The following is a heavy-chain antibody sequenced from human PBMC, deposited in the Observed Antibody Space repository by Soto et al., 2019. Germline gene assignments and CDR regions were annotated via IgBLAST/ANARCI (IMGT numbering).Heavy chain of an antibody. CDR3: ARDCTGGSCFCIY. D-gene: IGHD2-15*01. CDR2: INTYNGNS. Sequence: QVQLVQSAAEVKKPGASVKVSCKASGYTLTNYAISWVRQAPGQGPEWMGWINTYNGNSNNAQKFQGRVTMTTDTSTNTAYMELRRLTSADTAVYYCARDCTGGSCFCIYWGQGALVTDSS. V-gene: IGHV1-18*01. J-gene: IGHJ4*02. CDR1: GYTLTNYA.